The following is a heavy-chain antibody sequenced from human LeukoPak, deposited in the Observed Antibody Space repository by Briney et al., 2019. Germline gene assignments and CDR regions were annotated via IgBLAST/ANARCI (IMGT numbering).Heavy chain of an antibody. V-gene: IGHV3-23*01. J-gene: IGHJ3*02. Sequence: PGGSLRLSCAASGFTFSSYAMSWVRQAPGKGLEWVSAISGSGGSTYYADSVKGRFTISRDNSKNTLYLQMNSLRAEDTAVYYCAKDFRRIVVPAAAHAFDIWGQGTMVTVSS. CDR3: AKDFRRIVVPAAAHAFDI. D-gene: IGHD2-2*01. CDR2: ISGSGGST. CDR1: GFTFSSYA.